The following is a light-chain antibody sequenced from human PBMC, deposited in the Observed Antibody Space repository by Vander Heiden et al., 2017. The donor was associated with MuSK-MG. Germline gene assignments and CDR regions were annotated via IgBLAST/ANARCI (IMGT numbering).Light chain of an antibody. Sequence: QSALTQPPSASGSPGQSVTISCTGTSSDVGGHEYVSWYQQYPAKAPKLLIYEVDKRPSGVPDRFSGSKSDNTASLTVSGLQAEDEADYYCSAYAGSNILLFGGGTKLTVL. CDR3: SAYAGSNILL. CDR2: EVD. V-gene: IGLV2-8*01. CDR1: SSDVGGHEY. J-gene: IGLJ2*01.